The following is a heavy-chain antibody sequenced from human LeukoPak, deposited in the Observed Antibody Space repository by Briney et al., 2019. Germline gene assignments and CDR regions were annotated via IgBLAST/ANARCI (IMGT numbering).Heavy chain of an antibody. Sequence: PGESLRLSCAAAAFTFSNHWMHWVRQAPGKGLVWVSDISSDGSRTFYADSVKGRFTISRDNAKNTLYLQMNSLRAEDTAVYYCARVPIFQPYYYFDYWRQGTLVTVSS. CDR3: ARVPIFQPYYYFDY. CDR2: ISSDGSRT. V-gene: IGHV3-74*01. CDR1: AFTFSNHW. D-gene: IGHD2-21*01. J-gene: IGHJ4*02.